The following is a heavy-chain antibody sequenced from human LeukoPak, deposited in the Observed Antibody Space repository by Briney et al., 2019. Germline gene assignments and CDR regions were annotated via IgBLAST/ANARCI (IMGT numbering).Heavy chain of an antibody. Sequence: GGSLRLSCAASGFNFSICSFNWVRQAPGKGLEWVSYISGDSNYIYYADSVKGRFTISRDNAKNSLYLQMNSLRVEDTAVYYCARVLDDGYWGQGTLVTVSS. CDR1: GFNFSICS. V-gene: IGHV3-21*05. CDR3: ARVLDDGY. CDR2: ISGDSNYI. J-gene: IGHJ4*02. D-gene: IGHD3-3*01.